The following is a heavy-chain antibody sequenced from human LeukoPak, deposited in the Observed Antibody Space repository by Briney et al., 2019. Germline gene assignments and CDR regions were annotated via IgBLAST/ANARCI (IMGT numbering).Heavy chain of an antibody. V-gene: IGHV1-69*13. Sequence: ASVKVSCKASGGTFSSYAISWVRQAPGQGLEWMGGIIPIFGTANYAQKFQGRVTITADESTSTAYMELSSLRSEDTAVYYCAREGSQQLASQMYNWFDPWGQGTLVSFSS. CDR3: AREGSQQLASQMYNWFDP. D-gene: IGHD6-13*01. CDR1: GGTFSSYA. CDR2: IIPIFGTA. J-gene: IGHJ5*02.